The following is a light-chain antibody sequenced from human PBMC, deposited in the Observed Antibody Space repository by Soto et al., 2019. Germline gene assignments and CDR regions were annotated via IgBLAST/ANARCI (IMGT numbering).Light chain of an antibody. V-gene: IGLV2-8*01. J-gene: IGLJ2*01. Sequence: QSALTRPPSASGSPGQSVTISCTGTSSDVGGYNYVFWYQQHPGKAPKLMIYEVSKRPSGVPDRFSGSKSGNTASLTVSGLQAEDEADYYCSSFAGNNNLVFGGGTKLTVL. CDR3: SSFAGNNNLV. CDR2: EVS. CDR1: SSDVGGYNY.